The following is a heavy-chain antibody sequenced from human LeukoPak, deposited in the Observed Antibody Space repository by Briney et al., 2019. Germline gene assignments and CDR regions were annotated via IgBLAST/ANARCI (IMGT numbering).Heavy chain of an antibody. Sequence: SQTLSLTCTVSGGSISSGSYYWSWIRQPAGKGLEWIGRIYTSGSTNYNPSLKSRVTISVDTSKNQFSLKLSSVTAADTAVYYCARGYSSSCVLRVDYWGQGTLVTVSS. J-gene: IGHJ4*02. D-gene: IGHD6-13*01. CDR2: IYTSGST. V-gene: IGHV4-61*02. CDR1: GGSISSGSYY. CDR3: ARGYSSSCVLRVDY.